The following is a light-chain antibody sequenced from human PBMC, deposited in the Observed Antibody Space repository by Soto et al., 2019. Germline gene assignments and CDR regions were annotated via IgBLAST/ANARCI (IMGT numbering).Light chain of an antibody. CDR3: HQYGTSPQT. V-gene: IGKV3-20*01. CDR2: DAS. CDR1: QSVSIK. Sequence: EIVLTQSPATLSVSPGDRATLSCRASQSVSIKLAWYQQKPGQAPRLLIYDASRRDIGVPDRFIGSGSATDFTLTISGLEPEDFAVYFCHQYGTSPQTFGQGTKV. J-gene: IGKJ1*01.